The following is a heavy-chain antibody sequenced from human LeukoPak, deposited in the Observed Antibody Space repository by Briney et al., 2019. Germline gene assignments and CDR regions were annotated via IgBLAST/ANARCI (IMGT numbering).Heavy chain of an antibody. Sequence: PSETLSLTCTVSGGSISSYYWSWIRQPPGKGLEWIGYIYYSGSTNYNPSLKSRVTISVDTSKNQFSLKLSSVTAADTAVYYCARQVYDDHALDYWGQGTLVTVSS. CDR1: GGSISSYY. CDR2: IYYSGST. J-gene: IGHJ4*02. CDR3: ARQVYDDHALDY. V-gene: IGHV4-59*08. D-gene: IGHD2-8*01.